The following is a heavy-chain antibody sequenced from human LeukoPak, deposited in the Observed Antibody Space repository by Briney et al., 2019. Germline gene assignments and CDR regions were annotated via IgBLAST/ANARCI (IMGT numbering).Heavy chain of an antibody. CDR3: ARGAEAYYDSSGYYYY. D-gene: IGHD3-22*01. CDR1: GYTFSSYD. Sequence: GASVKVSFNASGYTFSSYDISWVRQATGQGLEWMGWMNPSSGNTGYAQKFQGRVTMTRDMPTSTVYMELSSLRSEDTAVYYCARGAEAYYDSSGYYYYWGQGTLVTVSS. V-gene: IGHV1-8*01. CDR2: MNPSSGNT. J-gene: IGHJ4*02.